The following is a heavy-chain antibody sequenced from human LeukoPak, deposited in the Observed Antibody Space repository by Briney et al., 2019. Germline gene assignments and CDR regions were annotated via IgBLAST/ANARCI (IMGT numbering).Heavy chain of an antibody. CDR3: ARDKHDYVWGSFRPNYYYYGMDV. V-gene: IGHV3-21*01. CDR1: GFTFSGYS. Sequence: PGGSLRLSCAASGFTFSGYSINWVRQAPGKGQEWVSSISSSSDYIYYADSVKGRFTISRDNAKNSLYLQMNSLRAEDTAVYYCARDKHDYVWGSFRPNYYYYGMDVWGQGTTVTVSS. J-gene: IGHJ6*02. CDR2: ISSSSDYI. D-gene: IGHD3-16*02.